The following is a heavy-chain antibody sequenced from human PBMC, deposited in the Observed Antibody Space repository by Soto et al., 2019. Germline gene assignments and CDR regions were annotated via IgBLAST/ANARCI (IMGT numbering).Heavy chain of an antibody. CDR1: GFTFGNAW. Sequence: EVHLVESGGGLVKPGGSLRLSCAASGFTFGNAWMNWFRQAPGKGLEWVGRIKSKIHGGTTDYAAPVRGRFTISRHDSKNTLFLQMNSLKTEDAAVYYCTSVHFDVLTGSFDYWGQGTRVTVSS. J-gene: IGHJ4*02. D-gene: IGHD3-9*01. CDR3: TSVHFDVLTGSFDY. V-gene: IGHV3-15*07. CDR2: IKSKIHGGTT.